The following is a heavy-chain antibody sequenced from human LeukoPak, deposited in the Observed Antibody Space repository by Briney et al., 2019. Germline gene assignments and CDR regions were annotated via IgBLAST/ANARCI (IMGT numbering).Heavy chain of an antibody. CDR3: AKNRDRGVPTYYYDSSGSSHFDL. Sequence: PGGSLRLSCAASGFTFSSYGMHWVRQAPGKGPEWVAVISYDGSNKYYADSVKGRFTISRDNSKNTLYLQMNSLRAEDTAVYYCAKNRDRGVPTYYYDSSGSSHFDLWGRGTLVTVSS. CDR1: GFTFSSYG. V-gene: IGHV3-30*18. D-gene: IGHD3-22*01. CDR2: ISYDGSNK. J-gene: IGHJ2*01.